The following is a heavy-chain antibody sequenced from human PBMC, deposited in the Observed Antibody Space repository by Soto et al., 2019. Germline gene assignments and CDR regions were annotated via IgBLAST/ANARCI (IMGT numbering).Heavy chain of an antibody. CDR3: ARGRYGDY. D-gene: IGHD1-1*01. V-gene: IGHV1-18*01. CDR1: GYAFTTYG. J-gene: IGHJ4*02. Sequence: QVHLVQSGAEVKKPGASVKVSCKGSGYAFTTYGITWVRQAPGQGLEWMGWISAHNGNTNYAQKLQGRVTVTRDTSTSPAYMELRSRRSADTAVYDCARGRYGDYWGQGALVTVSS. CDR2: ISAHNGNT.